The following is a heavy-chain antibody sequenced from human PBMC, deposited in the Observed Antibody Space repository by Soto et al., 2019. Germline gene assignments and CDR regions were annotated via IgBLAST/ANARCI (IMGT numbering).Heavy chain of an antibody. Sequence: ASVKVSCKASGGTFSSYTISWVRQAPGQGLEWMGRIIPILGIANYAQKFQGRVTITADKSTSTAYMELSSLRSEDAAVYYCARDQAYRSSWSENDYWGQGTLVTVSS. CDR3: ARDQAYRSSWSENDY. J-gene: IGHJ4*02. CDR2: IIPILGIA. CDR1: GGTFSSYT. D-gene: IGHD6-13*01. V-gene: IGHV1-69*04.